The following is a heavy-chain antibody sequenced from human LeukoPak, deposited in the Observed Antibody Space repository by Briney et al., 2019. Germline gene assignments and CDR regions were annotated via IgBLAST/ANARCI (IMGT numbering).Heavy chain of an antibody. CDR2: ILSIFGTA. D-gene: IGHD3-10*01. J-gene: IGHJ5*02. CDR3: ARGGGIRKITMVSGFDP. Sequence: SVKVSCKASGGTFSSYAISRVREGPGQRLEWMVRILSIFGTAHCAKKSQGRVTITADESTSTAYMELRSLRSEDTAVYYCARGGGIRKITMVSGFDPWGQGTLVTVSS. CDR1: GGTFSSYA. V-gene: IGHV1-69*01.